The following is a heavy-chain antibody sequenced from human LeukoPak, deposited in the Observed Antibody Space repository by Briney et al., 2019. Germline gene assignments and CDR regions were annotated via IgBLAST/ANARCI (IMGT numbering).Heavy chain of an antibody. CDR2: INHSGST. J-gene: IGHJ6*03. Sequence: SETLSLTCAVYGGSFSGYYWSWIRQPPGKGLEWIGEINHSGSTNYNPSLKSRVTISVDTSKNQFSLKLSSVTAADTAVYYCARARKVPSYYYYYMDVWGKRTTVTVSS. CDR3: ARARKVPSYYYYYMDV. CDR1: GGSFSGYY. V-gene: IGHV4-34*01.